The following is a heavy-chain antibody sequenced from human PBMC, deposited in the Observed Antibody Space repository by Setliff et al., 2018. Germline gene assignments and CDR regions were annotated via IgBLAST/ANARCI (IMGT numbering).Heavy chain of an antibody. CDR1: GGSISSGDYY. V-gene: IGHV4-30-4*08. CDR3: ARGSSGWYSGAFDI. J-gene: IGHJ3*02. Sequence: PSETLSLTCTVSGGSISSGDYYWSWIRQPPGKGLEWIGYIYYSGSTYYNPSLKSRVTISIDTSKNQFSLKVSSVTAADTAVYYCARGSSGWYSGAFDIWGQGTMVTVSS. D-gene: IGHD6-19*01. CDR2: IYYSGST.